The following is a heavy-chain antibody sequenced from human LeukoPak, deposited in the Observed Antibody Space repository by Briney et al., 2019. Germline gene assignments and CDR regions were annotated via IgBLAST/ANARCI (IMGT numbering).Heavy chain of an antibody. D-gene: IGHD2-2*01. CDR1: GFTFSSYS. CDR3: ARIVVVPAANDFDY. Sequence: GGSLRLSCAASGFTFSSYSMNWVRQAPGKGLEWVSSISSSSSYIYYADSVKGRFTISRDNSKNTLYLQMNSLRAEDTAVYYCARIVVVPAANDFDYWGQGTLVTVSS. J-gene: IGHJ4*02. V-gene: IGHV3-21*01. CDR2: ISSSSSYI.